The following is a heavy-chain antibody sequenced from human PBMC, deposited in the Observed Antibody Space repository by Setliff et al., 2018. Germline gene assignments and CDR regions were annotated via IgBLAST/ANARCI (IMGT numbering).Heavy chain of an antibody. D-gene: IGHD3-16*01. CDR2: ITHSGFT. J-gene: IGHJ4*02. V-gene: IGHV4-34*09. CDR3: ARDPGFRSGTWALDN. Sequence: LSLTCAVSDVFFSRDSWCWIRQPPGKGLEWIGEITHSGFTNYNPSLRNRVTISMDPSRNQFSLRVKSVTAADTALYSCARDPGFRSGTWALDNWGQGTLVTVSS. CDR1: DVFFSRDS.